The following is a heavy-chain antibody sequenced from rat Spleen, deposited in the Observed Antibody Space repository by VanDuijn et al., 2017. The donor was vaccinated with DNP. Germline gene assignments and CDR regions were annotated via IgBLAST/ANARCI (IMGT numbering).Heavy chain of an antibody. J-gene: IGHJ1*01. V-gene: IGHV2-6*01. CDR2: ISSGENT. Sequence: QVQLKESGPGLVQPSQTLSLTCTVSGFSLTSNSVSWVRQSPGKGLEWIAAISSGENTYYNPALKSRLSISRDTSKSQVFLKMNSLQTEDTAIYFCTRVLYNGYQRHYWSFDFWGPGTMVTVSS. D-gene: IGHD1-6*01. CDR1: GFSLTSNS. CDR3: TRVLYNGYQRHYWSFDF.